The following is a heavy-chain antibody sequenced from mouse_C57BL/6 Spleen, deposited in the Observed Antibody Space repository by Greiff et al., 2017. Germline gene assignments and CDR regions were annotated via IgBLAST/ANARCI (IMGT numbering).Heavy chain of an antibody. CDR3: ARLDGNYGYFDV. V-gene: IGHV1-50*01. CDR1: GYTFTSYW. CDR2: IDPSDSYT. Sequence: QVHVKQPGAELVKPGASVKLSCKASGYTFTSYWMQWVKQRPGQGLEWIGEIDPSDSYTNYNQKFKGKATLTVDTSSSTAYMQLSSLTSEDSAVYYCARLDGNYGYFDVWGTGTTVTVSS. J-gene: IGHJ1*03. D-gene: IGHD2-1*01.